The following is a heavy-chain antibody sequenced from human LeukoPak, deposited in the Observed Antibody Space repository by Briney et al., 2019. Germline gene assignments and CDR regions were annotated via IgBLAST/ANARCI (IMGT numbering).Heavy chain of an antibody. CDR2: ISSSSSYI. CDR1: GFTFSSYS. J-gene: IGHJ4*02. Sequence: GGSLRLSCAASGFTFSSYSMKWVRQAPGKGLEWVSSISSSSSYIYYADSVKGRFTISRDNAKNSLYLQMNSLRAEDTAVYYCAKETYGSGSPFDYWGQGTLVTVSS. CDR3: AKETYGSGSPFDY. V-gene: IGHV3-21*01. D-gene: IGHD3-10*01.